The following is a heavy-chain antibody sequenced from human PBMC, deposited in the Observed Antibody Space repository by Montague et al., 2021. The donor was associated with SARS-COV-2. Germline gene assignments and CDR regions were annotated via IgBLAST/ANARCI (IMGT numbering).Heavy chain of an antibody. J-gene: IGHJ2*01. D-gene: IGHD6-25*01. CDR2: IFGSGAGT. V-gene: IGHV3-23*01. CDR3: AKQTGAGAIVYWYFDL. Sequence: SLRLSCAASGFAFNNFAMTWVRQPPGKGLEWVSSIFGSGAGTYYADSVKGRFTISRDNSRNTVYLQMNSLRAEDTAKYYCAKQTGAGAIVYWYFDLWGRGTVVSVPS. CDR1: GFAFNNFA.